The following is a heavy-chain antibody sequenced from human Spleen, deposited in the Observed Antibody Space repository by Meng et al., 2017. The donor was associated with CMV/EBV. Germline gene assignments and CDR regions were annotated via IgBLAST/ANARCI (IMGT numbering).Heavy chain of an antibody. V-gene: IGHV3-30*02. Sequence: GESLKISCAASGFTFSGYGMHWVRQAPGKGLEWVAFIRYDGSSKYYGDSVKGRFTISRDDSKNTVYLQLNSLRAEDTAVYYCARNVYELLSEGAFDVWGQGTVVTVSS. D-gene: IGHD5/OR15-5a*01. CDR2: IRYDGSSK. CDR3: ARNVYELLSEGAFDV. CDR1: GFTFSGYG. J-gene: IGHJ3*01.